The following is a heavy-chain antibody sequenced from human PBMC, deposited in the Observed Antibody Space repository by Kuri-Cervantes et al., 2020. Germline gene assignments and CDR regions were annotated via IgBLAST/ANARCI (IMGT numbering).Heavy chain of an antibody. J-gene: IGHJ6*03. D-gene: IGHD1-26*01. Sequence: GESLKISCAASGFTFSSYAMSWVRQAPGKGLEWVSAISGSGGSTYYADSVKGRFTISRDNSENTLYLQMNSLRAEDTAVYYCARDWSTWAGAYYYMDVWGKGTTVTVSS. CDR2: ISGSGGST. V-gene: IGHV3-23*01. CDR3: ARDWSTWAGAYYYMDV. CDR1: GFTFSSYA.